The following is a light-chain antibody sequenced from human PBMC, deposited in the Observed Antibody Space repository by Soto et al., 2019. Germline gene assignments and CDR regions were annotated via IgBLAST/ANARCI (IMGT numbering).Light chain of an antibody. CDR3: SSYTSSSTL. V-gene: IGLV2-14*02. Sequence: QSALTQPASVSGSPGQSITISCSGVSGDVGNYNLVSWYQQYPGKAPALLIYEDDKRPSGVSNRFSGSKSDSTASLTISGLQAEDEADYYCSSYTSSSTLFGTGTKVTVL. CDR2: EDD. CDR1: SGDVGNYNL. J-gene: IGLJ1*01.